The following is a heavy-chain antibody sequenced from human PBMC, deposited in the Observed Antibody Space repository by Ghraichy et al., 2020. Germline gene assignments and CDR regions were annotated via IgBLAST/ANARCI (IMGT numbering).Heavy chain of an antibody. CDR3: ARDPSGFFDY. J-gene: IGHJ4*02. CDR1: GFTFSSYS. CDR2: ISSSSSYI. Sequence: GESLNISCAASGFTFSSYSMNWVRQAPGKGLEWVSSISSSSSYIYYADSVKGRFTISRDNAKNSLYLQMNSLRAEDTAVYYCARDPSGFFDYWGQGTLVTVSS. V-gene: IGHV3-21*01.